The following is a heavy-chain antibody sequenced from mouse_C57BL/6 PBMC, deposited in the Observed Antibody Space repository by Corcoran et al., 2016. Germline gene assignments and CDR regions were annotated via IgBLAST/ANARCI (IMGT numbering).Heavy chain of an antibody. J-gene: IGHJ3*01. D-gene: IGHD2-3*01. CDR1: GYTFTGYY. CDR2: INPNNGGT. Sequence: EVQLQQSGPELVKPGASVKISCKASGYTFTGYYMIWVKQSHGKSLEWIGDINPNNGGTSYNQKFKGKATLTVDKSSSTAYMELRSLTSEDSAVYYCARKWLLPAWFAYWGQGTLVTVSA. CDR3: ARKWLLPAWFAY. V-gene: IGHV1-26*01.